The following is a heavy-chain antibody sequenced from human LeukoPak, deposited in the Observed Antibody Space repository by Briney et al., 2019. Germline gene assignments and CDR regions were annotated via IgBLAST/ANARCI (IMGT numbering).Heavy chain of an antibody. CDR1: GYIFTSYW. CDR3: ARLYDSSGYYSNYFDY. J-gene: IGHJ4*02. V-gene: IGHV5-51*01. D-gene: IGHD3-22*01. Sequence: GESLKISCKGSGYIFTSYWIGWVRQMPGKGLEWMGIIYPGDSDTRYSPSFQGQVTISADKSISTAYLQWSSLKASDTAMYYCARLYDSSGYYSNYFDYWGQGTLVTVSS. CDR2: IYPGDSDT.